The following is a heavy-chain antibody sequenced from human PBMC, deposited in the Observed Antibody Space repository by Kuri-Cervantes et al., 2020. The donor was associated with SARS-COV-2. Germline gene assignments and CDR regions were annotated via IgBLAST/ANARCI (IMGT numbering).Heavy chain of an antibody. J-gene: IGHJ4*02. CDR2: IYYSGST. Sequence: GSLRLSCTVSGGSISSYYWSWIRQPPGKGLEWIGYIYYSGSTNYNPSLKSRVTISVDTSKNQFSLKLSSVTAADTAVYYCARTASTVTTYPYRYYFDYWGQGTLVTVSS. D-gene: IGHD4-11*01. CDR1: GGSISSYY. V-gene: IGHV4-59*12. CDR3: ARTASTVTTYPYRYYFDY.